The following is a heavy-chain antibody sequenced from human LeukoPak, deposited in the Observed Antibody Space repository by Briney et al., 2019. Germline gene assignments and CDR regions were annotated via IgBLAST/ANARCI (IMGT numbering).Heavy chain of an antibody. Sequence: SETLSLTCRVSGGSISPDYWSWSRQPPGKGLEWIGYIFYSGITNYNPSLKSRVSISLDSSKNQFFLRLTSVTAADTAMYYCARAETLAAIYFDFWGQGRLVTVSS. J-gene: IGHJ4*02. D-gene: IGHD6-25*01. CDR3: ARAETLAAIYFDF. V-gene: IGHV4-59*01. CDR2: IFYSGIT. CDR1: GGSISPDY.